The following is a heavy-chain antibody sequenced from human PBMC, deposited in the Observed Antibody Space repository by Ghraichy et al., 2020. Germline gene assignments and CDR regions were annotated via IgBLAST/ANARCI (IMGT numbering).Heavy chain of an antibody. V-gene: IGHV3-23*01. Sequence: GGSLRLSCAASGFTFSSYALSWVRQAPGKGLEWVSGISGGGLAADYAESVRGRFTISRDNSKNTLDLQMNSLSAVDTAVYYCAKDRAYRDYGGCYYYGLDVWGQGTTVTVSS. CDR2: ISGGGLAA. D-gene: IGHD4-17*01. J-gene: IGHJ6*02. CDR3: AKDRAYRDYGGCYYYGLDV. CDR1: GFTFSSYA.